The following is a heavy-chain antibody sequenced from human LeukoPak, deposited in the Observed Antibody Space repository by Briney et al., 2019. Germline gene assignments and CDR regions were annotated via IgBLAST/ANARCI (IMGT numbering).Heavy chain of an antibody. V-gene: IGHV3-7*01. D-gene: IGHD2-2*01. Sequence: GGSLRLSCAASGFTFSSYWMSWVRQAPGKGLEWVANIKQDGSEKYYVDSVKGRFTISRDNAKNSLYLQMNSLRAEDTAVYYCARVRYCSSTSCYYGNDYYYYYMDVWGKGTTVTVSS. CDR2: IKQDGSEK. J-gene: IGHJ6*03. CDR1: GFTFSSYW. CDR3: ARVRYCSSTSCYYGNDYYYYYMDV.